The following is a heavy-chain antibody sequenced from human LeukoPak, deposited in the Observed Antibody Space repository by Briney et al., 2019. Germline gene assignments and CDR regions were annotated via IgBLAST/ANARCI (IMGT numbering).Heavy chain of an antibody. Sequence: RTGGTLRLSCAASGFTFRNYGMSWVRQAPGKGLEWVSFISSSSSTIYYADSVKGRFTISRDNAKNSLYLQMNSLRAEDTAVYYCARGISELDYWGQGTLVTVSS. CDR2: ISSSSSTI. V-gene: IGHV3-48*01. D-gene: IGHD3-3*02. J-gene: IGHJ4*02. CDR3: ARGISELDY. CDR1: GFTFRNYG.